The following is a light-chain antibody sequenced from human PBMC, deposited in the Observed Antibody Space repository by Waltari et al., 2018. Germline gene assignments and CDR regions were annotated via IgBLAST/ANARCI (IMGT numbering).Light chain of an antibody. V-gene: IGKV3-15*01. CDR3: QQYNNWPPLYT. CDR2: GAS. J-gene: IGKJ2*01. Sequence: EILMTQSPATMSVSPGERATLSCRASQRVSSNLAWYQQKPGQAPRLLIYGASTRATGIPARFSGSGSGTEFTLTISSLQSEDFAVYYCQQYNNWPPLYTFGQGTKLEIK. CDR1: QRVSSN.